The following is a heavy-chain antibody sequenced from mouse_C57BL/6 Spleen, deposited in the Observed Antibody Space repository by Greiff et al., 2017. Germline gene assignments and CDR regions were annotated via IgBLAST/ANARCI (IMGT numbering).Heavy chain of an antibody. CDR3: ARGKAVAPYYFDY. V-gene: IGHV1-53*01. D-gene: IGHD1-1*01. CDR2: INPSNGGT. J-gene: IGHJ2*01. Sequence: VQLQQPGTELVKPGASVKLSCKASGYTFTSYWMHWVKQRPGQGLEWIGNINPSNGGTNYNEKFKSKATLTVDKSSSTAYMQLSSLTSEDSAVYYCARGKAVAPYYFDYWGQGTTLTVSS. CDR1: GYTFTSYW.